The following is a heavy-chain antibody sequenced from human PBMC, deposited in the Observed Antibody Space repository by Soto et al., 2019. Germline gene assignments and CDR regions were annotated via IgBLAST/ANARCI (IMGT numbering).Heavy chain of an antibody. Sequence: PGESLKISCTGSGYSFSTYWIAWVRQMPGKGLEWMGIIYPGDSDTRYSPSFQGQVTISADTSTKTAYLQWSSLKASDTAIYYCARRTETDYYGMDVWGQGTTVTVSS. CDR2: IYPGDSDT. V-gene: IGHV5-51*01. CDR3: ARRTETDYYGMDV. CDR1: GYSFSTYW. D-gene: IGHD4-17*01. J-gene: IGHJ6*02.